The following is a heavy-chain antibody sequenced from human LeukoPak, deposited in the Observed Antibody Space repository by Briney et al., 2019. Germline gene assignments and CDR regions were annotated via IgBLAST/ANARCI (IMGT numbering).Heavy chain of an antibody. CDR2: IYPGASDT. CDR1: GYSFTSYW. J-gene: IGHJ4*02. D-gene: IGHD5-18*01. V-gene: IGHV5-51*01. Sequence: GESLKISCKGSGYSFTSYWIGWVRQMPGKGLEWMGIIYPGASDTRYSPSFQGQVTISADKSISTAYLQWSSLKASDTAMYYCARRRFSRGGYSYGTIDYWGQGTLVTVSS. CDR3: ARRRFSRGGYSYGTIDY.